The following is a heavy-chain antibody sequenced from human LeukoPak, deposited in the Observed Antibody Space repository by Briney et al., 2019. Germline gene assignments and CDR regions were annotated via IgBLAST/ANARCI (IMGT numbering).Heavy chain of an antibody. J-gene: IGHJ5*02. V-gene: IGHV1-3*01. Sequence: GASVKVSCKASEYTFTSYAMHWVRQAPGQRLEWMGWINAGNGNTKYSQKFQGRITITRDTSTSTAYMELSSLRSEDTAVYYCARGPHITMVRGPVGNWFDPWGQGTLVTVSS. CDR2: INAGNGNT. CDR1: EYTFTSYA. D-gene: IGHD3-10*01. CDR3: ARGPHITMVRGPVGNWFDP.